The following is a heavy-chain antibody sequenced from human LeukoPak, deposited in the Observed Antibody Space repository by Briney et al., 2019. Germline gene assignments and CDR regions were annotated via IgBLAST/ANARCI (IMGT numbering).Heavy chain of an antibody. J-gene: IGHJ4*02. CDR2: IYSSGST. CDR1: GASVSSGSYY. CDR3: ARGRKYYDILTGYHPTAFDY. D-gene: IGHD3-9*01. Sequence: SETLSLTCTVSGASVSSGSYYWSWIRQPPGKGLEWIGYIYSSGSTNYDPSLKGRVTISVDTSKNWFSLKLSSVAAADTAVYYCARGRKYYDILTGYHPTAFDYWGQGILITVSS. V-gene: IGHV4-61*01.